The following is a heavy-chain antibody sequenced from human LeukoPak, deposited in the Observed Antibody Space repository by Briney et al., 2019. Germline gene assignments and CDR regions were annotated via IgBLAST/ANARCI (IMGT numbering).Heavy chain of an antibody. CDR3: AKDPRGYSLASRAEYFQH. CDR2: IRYDGSNQ. Sequence: PGGSLRLSCAASGFSFSSYGMHWVRQAPGKGLEWVAFIRYDGSNQYYADSVKGRFSISRDISKNTVYVQMNSLRTDDTAMYYCAKDPRGYSLASRAEYFQHWGQGTLVTVSS. CDR1: GFSFSSYG. V-gene: IGHV3-30*02. D-gene: IGHD5-12*01. J-gene: IGHJ1*01.